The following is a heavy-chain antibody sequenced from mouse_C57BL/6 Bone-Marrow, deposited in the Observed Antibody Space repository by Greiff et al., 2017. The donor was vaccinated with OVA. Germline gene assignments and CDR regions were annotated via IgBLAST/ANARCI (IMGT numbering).Heavy chain of an antibody. V-gene: IGHV1-76*01. D-gene: IGHD2-3*01. Sequence: LQESGAELVRPGASVKLSCKASGYTFTDYYINWVKQRPGQGLEWIARIYPGSGNTYYNEKFKGKATLTAEKSSSTAYMQLSSLTSEDSAVYFCAREMVTPYYYAMDYWGQGTSVTVSS. CDR1: GYTFTDYY. J-gene: IGHJ4*01. CDR3: AREMVTPYYYAMDY. CDR2: IYPGSGNT.